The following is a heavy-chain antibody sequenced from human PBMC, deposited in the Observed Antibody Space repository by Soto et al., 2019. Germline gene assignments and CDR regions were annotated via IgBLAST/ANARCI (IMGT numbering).Heavy chain of an antibody. CDR1: GGSISSSSYY. D-gene: IGHD6-13*01. Sequence: SETLSLTCTVSGGSISSSSYYWGWIRQPPGKGLEWIGSIYYSGSTYYNPSLKSRVTISVDTSKNQFSLKLSSVTAVDTAVYYCARRVAAAGTGWFDPWDQGTLVTVSS. J-gene: IGHJ5*02. V-gene: IGHV4-39*01. CDR3: ARRVAAAGTGWFDP. CDR2: IYYSGST.